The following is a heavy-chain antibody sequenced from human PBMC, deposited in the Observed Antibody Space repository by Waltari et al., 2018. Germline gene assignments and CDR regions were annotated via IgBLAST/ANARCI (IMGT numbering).Heavy chain of an antibody. CDR3: ARQFGRWLVGRYFDY. V-gene: IGHV4-34*01. CDR2: INHSGST. Sequence: QVQLQQWGAGLLKPSETLSLTCAVYGGSFSGYYWSWIRQPPGKGLEWIGEINHSGSTNYNPSLKSRVTISVDTSKNQFSLKLSSVTAADTAVYYCARQFGRWLVGRYFDYWGQGTLVTVSS. D-gene: IGHD6-19*01. CDR1: GGSFSGYY. J-gene: IGHJ4*02.